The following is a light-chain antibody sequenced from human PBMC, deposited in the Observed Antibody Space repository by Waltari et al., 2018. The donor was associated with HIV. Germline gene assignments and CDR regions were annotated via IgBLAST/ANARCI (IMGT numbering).Light chain of an antibody. Sequence: EIVMTQSPATLSVSPGERATLSCRASHGVSSSLAWYQQGPGQAPRLLIYGASTRAAGIPARFSGSGSGTEFTLTISSLQSEDFALYCCQQYYNWPPWTFGQGTKVEIK. V-gene: IGKV3-15*01. CDR1: HGVSSS. CDR3: QQYYNWPPWT. CDR2: GAS. J-gene: IGKJ1*01.